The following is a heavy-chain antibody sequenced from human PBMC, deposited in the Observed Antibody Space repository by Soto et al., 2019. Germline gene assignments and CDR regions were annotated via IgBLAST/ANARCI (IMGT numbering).Heavy chain of an antibody. D-gene: IGHD3-9*01. Sequence: GPSVKVSCKASGGTFSSYAISWVRQAPGQGLEWMGGIIPIFGTANYAQKFQGRVTITADESTSTAYMELSSLRSEDTAVYYCARRPNYDILTGYYHRGALAYWGQGTLVTVSS. V-gene: IGHV1-69*13. CDR3: ARRPNYDILTGYYHRGALAY. CDR2: IIPIFGTA. CDR1: GGTFSSYA. J-gene: IGHJ4*02.